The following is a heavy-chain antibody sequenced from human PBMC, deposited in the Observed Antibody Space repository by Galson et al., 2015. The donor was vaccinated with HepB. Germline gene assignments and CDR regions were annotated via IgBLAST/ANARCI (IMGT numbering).Heavy chain of an antibody. CDR3: ARVAAVVRGVIPAFDI. J-gene: IGHJ3*02. Sequence: SVKVSCKASGGTFSSYAISWVRQAPGQGLEWMGRIIPILGIANYAQKFQGRVTITADKSTSTAYMELSSLRSEDTAVYYCARVAAVVRGVIPAFDIWGQGTMVTVSS. V-gene: IGHV1-69*04. CDR1: GGTFSSYA. D-gene: IGHD3-10*01. CDR2: IIPILGIA.